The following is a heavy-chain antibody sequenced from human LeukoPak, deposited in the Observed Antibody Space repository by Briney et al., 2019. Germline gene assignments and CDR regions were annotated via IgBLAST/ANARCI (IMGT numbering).Heavy chain of an antibody. V-gene: IGHV4-39*07. CDR3: ARADIVGATMTFDY. CDR1: GGSIRYRSDN. Sequence: SETLSLTCTVSGGSIRYRSDNWGWIRQPPGKGLQWIGTIYYGGDTYYNPSLKSRVTISVDTSKNQFSLKLSSVTAADTAVYYCARADIVGATMTFDYWGQGTLVTVSS. CDR2: IYYGGDT. D-gene: IGHD1-26*01. J-gene: IGHJ4*02.